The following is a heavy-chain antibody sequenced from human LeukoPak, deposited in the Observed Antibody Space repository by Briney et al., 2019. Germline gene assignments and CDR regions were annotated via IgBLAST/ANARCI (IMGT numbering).Heavy chain of an antibody. D-gene: IGHD6-19*01. CDR2: IRYDGSNK. CDR1: GFTFSSYA. CDR3: AKDGGPIYSSGWYGLGGFFDY. Sequence: GGSLRLSCAASGFTFSSYAMHWVRQAPGKGLEWVTFIRYDGSNKYYADSVKGRFTISRDNSKNTLYLQMNSLRAEDTAVYYCAKDGGPIYSSGWYGLGGFFDYWGQGTLVTVSS. V-gene: IGHV3-30*02. J-gene: IGHJ4*02.